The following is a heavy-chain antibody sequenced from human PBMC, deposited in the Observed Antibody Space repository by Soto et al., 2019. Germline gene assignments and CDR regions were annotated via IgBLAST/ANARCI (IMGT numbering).Heavy chain of an antibody. V-gene: IGHV1-18*01. J-gene: IGHJ4*02. CDR1: GYTLTTYG. CDR3: AWGTYFDY. Sequence: QVQLVQSGAEVKKPGASVKVSCKAAGYTLTTYGVSWVRQAPGQGLEWVGWISAYNGNTNYAQKFQGRVTMTTDTSTSTAHMELRGLRSDDTAVYYCAWGTYFDYWGQGTLVTVSS. CDR2: ISAYNGNT. D-gene: IGHD1-1*01.